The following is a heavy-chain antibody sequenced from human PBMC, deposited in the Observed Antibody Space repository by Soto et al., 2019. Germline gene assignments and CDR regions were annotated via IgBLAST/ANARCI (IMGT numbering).Heavy chain of an antibody. V-gene: IGHV4-31*03. CDR3: ARRDYYDSSGFYYFDY. D-gene: IGHD3-22*01. Sequence: ILSLTCSVSGGSIRSGGYYWNWIRQHPGEGLEWIGYIYYSGSTYYNPSLKSRVTISVDTAKNQFSLKLSSVTAADTAVYYCARRDYYDSSGFYYFDYWGQGTLVTVS. J-gene: IGHJ4*02. CDR2: IYYSGST. CDR1: GGSIRSGGYY.